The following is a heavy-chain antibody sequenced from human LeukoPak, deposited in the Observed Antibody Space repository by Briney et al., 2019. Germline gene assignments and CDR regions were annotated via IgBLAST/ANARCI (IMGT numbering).Heavy chain of an antibody. CDR3: ARKGTPSGSYSGEFDY. V-gene: IGHV1-46*01. CDR1: GYTFTSYY. CDR2: INPSGGST. J-gene: IGHJ4*02. Sequence: GASVKVSCKASGYTFTSYYMHWVRQAPGQGLEWMGIINPSGGSTAYAQKFQGRVTMTRDTSTSTVYMELSSLRSEDTGVYYCARKGTPSGSYSGEFDYWGQGTLVTVYS. D-gene: IGHD1-26*01.